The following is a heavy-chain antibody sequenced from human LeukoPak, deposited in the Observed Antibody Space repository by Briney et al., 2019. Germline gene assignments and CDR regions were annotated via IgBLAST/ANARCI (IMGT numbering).Heavy chain of an antibody. CDR3: ARRVTMVRGVISFDY. Sequence: QAGGSLRLSCAASGFTFSSYWMSWVRQAPGKGLEWVANIKQDGSEKYYVDSVEGRFTISRDNAKNSLYLQMNSLRAEDTAVYYCARRVTMVRGVISFDYWVQGPLVTVSS. V-gene: IGHV3-7*01. CDR2: IKQDGSEK. CDR1: GFTFSSYW. D-gene: IGHD3-10*01. J-gene: IGHJ4*02.